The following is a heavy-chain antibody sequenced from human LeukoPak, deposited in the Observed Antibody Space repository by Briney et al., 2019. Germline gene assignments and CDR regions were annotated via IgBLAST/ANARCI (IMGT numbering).Heavy chain of an antibody. D-gene: IGHD1-26*01. CDR2: INPNSGGT. V-gene: IGHV1-2*02. Sequence: ASVKVSCKASGYTFTGYYMHWVRQAPGQGLEWMGWINPNSGGTNYAQKFQGRVTMTRDTSISTAYMELSRLRSDDTAVYYCAKEDFISGSSLDYWGQGTLVTVSS. J-gene: IGHJ4*02. CDR1: GYTFTGYY. CDR3: AKEDFISGSSLDY.